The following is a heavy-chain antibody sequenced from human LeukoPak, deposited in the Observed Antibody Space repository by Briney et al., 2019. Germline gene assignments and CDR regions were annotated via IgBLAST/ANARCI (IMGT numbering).Heavy chain of an antibody. CDR1: GGSISGYY. V-gene: IGHV4-59*01. Sequence: SETLSLTCTVSGGSISGYYWSWIRQTPGKGLEWIGYIYYTGGTNYNPSLKSRVTISVDTSKNQFSLKLSSVTAADTAVYYCARADYYDSSGWDYWGQGTLVTVSS. D-gene: IGHD3-22*01. J-gene: IGHJ4*02. CDR3: ARADYYDSSGWDY. CDR2: IYYTGGT.